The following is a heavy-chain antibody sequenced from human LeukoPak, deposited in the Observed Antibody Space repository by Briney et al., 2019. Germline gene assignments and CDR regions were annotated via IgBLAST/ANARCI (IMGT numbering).Heavy chain of an antibody. V-gene: IGHV3-30*03. CDR3: ARVSGYCSGGSCHTDKYYYYYYMDV. Sequence: PGGSLRLSCAASGFTFSSYGMHWVRQAPGKGLEWVAVISYDGSNKYYADSVKGRFTISRDNSKNTLYLQMNSLRAEDTAVYYCARVSGYCSGGSCHTDKYYYYYYMDVWGKGTTVTISS. D-gene: IGHD2-15*01. CDR2: ISYDGSNK. CDR1: GFTFSSYG. J-gene: IGHJ6*03.